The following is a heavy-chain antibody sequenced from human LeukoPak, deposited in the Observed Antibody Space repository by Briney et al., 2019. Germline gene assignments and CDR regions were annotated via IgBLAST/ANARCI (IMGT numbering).Heavy chain of an antibody. J-gene: IGHJ4*01. CDR1: GFTFSSYS. Sequence: GGSLRLSCAASGFTFSSYSMSWVRQAPGKGLEWVSYISRSRSTIYYADSVKGRFTISRDNAKNSLYLQMNSLRDEDTSVYYCAKAELEPLDYCGQGSLVTVSS. V-gene: IGHV3-48*02. D-gene: IGHD1-14*01. CDR3: AKAELEPLDY. CDR2: ISRSRSTI.